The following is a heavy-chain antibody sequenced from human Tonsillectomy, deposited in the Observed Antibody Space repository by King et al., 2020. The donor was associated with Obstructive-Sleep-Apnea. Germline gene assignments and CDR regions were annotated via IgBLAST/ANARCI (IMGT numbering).Heavy chain of an antibody. J-gene: IGHJ4*02. CDR1: GGSIRSGTYY. CDR2: LFYSGSS. D-gene: IGHD5-18*01. Sequence: QLQESGPGLVKPSETLSLTCSVSGGSIRSGTYYWGWIRQTPGSGLMWIGSLFYSGSSYYNPSLESRVPISVDTSKNQFSLRLSSVTAAETAVYSCARVVSVDYSYGHMDIWGQGTLVTVSS. V-gene: IGHV4-39*07. CDR3: ARVVSVDYSYGHMDI.